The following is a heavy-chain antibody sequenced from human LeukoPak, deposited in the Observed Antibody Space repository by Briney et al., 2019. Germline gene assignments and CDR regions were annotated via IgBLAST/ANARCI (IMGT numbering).Heavy chain of an antibody. CDR1: GYSISSGYY. CDR3: ARGNYGDQFDY. D-gene: IGHD4-17*01. CDR2: SYHSGSP. J-gene: IGHJ4*02. V-gene: IGHV4-38-2*02. Sequence: SETLSLTCTVSGYSISSGYYWGWIRQPPGKGLEWIGSSYHSGSPYYNASLKTRVTISVDTSKNQFSLKLSSVTAADTAVYYCARGNYGDQFDYWGQGTLVNVSS.